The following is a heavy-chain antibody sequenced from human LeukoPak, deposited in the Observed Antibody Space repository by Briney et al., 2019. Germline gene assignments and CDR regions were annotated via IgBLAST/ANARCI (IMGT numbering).Heavy chain of an antibody. D-gene: IGHD4-23*01. V-gene: IGHV4-61*01. CDR3: ARGYGGYYYYYMGV. J-gene: IGHJ6*03. CDR2: IYYSGST. CDR1: GGSMSSSSYY. Sequence: SETLSLTCTVSGGSMSSSSYYWSWIRQPPGKGLEWIGYIYYSGSTNYNPSLKSRVTISVDTSKNQFSLKLSSVTAADTAVYYCARGYGGYYYYYMGVWGKGTTVTVSS.